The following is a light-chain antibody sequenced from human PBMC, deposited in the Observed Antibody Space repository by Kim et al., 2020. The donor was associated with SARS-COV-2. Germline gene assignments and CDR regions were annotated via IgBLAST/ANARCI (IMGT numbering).Light chain of an antibody. Sequence: DIQMTQSPPSLSASVGDRVTITCRASQGINNYLAWFQQKPGKAPKPLIYGASTLHRGVPSKFSGSGFGTDFTLTISDLQPEDFASYYCQQYNGYPYTFGQGTKLEI. CDR3: QQYNGYPYT. J-gene: IGKJ2*01. CDR1: QGINNY. V-gene: IGKV1-16*02. CDR2: GAS.